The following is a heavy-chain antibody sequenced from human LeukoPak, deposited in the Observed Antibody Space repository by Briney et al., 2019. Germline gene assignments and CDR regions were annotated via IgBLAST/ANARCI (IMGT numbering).Heavy chain of an antibody. J-gene: IGHJ4*02. CDR1: GFTFSSYA. D-gene: IGHD3-22*01. CDR2: ISGSGGST. CDR3: AKSEYYYDSSGYGY. V-gene: IGHV3-23*01. Sequence: GGSLRLSCAASGFTFSSYAMSWVRQAPGKGLEWVSAISGSGGSTYYADSVKGRFTISRDNSKNTLYLQMNSLRAEDTAVYYCAKSEYYYDSSGYGYWGQGTLVTVSS.